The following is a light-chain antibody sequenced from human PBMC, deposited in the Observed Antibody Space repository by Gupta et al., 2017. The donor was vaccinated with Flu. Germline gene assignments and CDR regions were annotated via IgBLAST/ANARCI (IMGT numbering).Light chain of an antibody. J-gene: IGKJ1*01. CDR3: QQYNSWPPWT. CDR2: GAS. Sequence: VTLSVSPGERATLSCWASQSISNDLAWYQQKPGQAPRLLIYGASTRAADIPARFSGGGYGTEFTLTISSRQSEDFAIYYCQQYNSWPPWTFGQGTKVEV. V-gene: IGKV3-15*01. CDR1: QSISND.